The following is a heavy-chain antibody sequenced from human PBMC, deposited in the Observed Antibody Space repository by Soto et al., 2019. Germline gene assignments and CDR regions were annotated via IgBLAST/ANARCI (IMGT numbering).Heavy chain of an antibody. CDR1: GFPFSTSA. V-gene: IGHV3-23*01. CDR2: ISGSSDAA. Sequence: EVQLLESGGGLVQPGGSLRLSCAASGFPFSTSAMNWVRQAPGKGLEWVSIISGSSDAAYYAESVKGRFASSRDNSRKTRYLQMSRLRAEDTAVYYCAKYSGSYPVYNGLSLWGQGTTVNVS. D-gene: IGHD1-26*01. CDR3: AKYSGSYPVYNGLSL. J-gene: IGHJ6*02.